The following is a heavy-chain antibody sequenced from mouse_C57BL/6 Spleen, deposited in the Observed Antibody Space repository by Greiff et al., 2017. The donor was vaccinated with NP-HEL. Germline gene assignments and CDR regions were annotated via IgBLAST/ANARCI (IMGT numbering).Heavy chain of an antibody. Sequence: HLHHPFSSLFLPFSSFNLSFNSSFYTFTIYFIYFFKHIPLQFLEFIFNIYPSDSETHYNQNFNDNSTLTVDKSSSTAYMQLSILTSEDSAVYYCASAFDYWGQGTTLTVSS. V-gene: IGHV1-52*01. J-gene: IGHJ2*01. CDR2: IYPSDSET. CDR3: ASAFDY. CDR1: FYTFTIYF.